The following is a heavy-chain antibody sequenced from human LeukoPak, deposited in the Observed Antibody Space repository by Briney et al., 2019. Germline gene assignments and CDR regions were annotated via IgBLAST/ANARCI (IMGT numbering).Heavy chain of an antibody. J-gene: IGHJ3*02. V-gene: IGHV4-38-2*02. D-gene: IGHD3-3*01. CDR3: ARELFLDAFDI. Sequence: SETLSLTCTVSGYSISSGYYWGWIRQPPGKGLEWIGSIYHSGSTNYNPSLKSRVTISVDKSKNQFSLKLSSVTAADTAVYYCARELFLDAFDIWGQGTMVTVSS. CDR2: IYHSGST. CDR1: GYSISSGYY.